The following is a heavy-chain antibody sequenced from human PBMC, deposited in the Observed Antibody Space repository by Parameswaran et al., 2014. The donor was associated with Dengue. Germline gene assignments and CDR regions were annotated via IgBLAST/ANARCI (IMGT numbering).Heavy chain of an antibody. Sequence: VRQAPGKGLEWIGSIYYSGSTYYNPSLKSRVTISVDTSKNQFSLKLSSVTAADTAVYYCASPLWFGESYFDYWGQGTLVTVSS. CDR3: ASPLWFGESYFDY. J-gene: IGHJ4*02. V-gene: IGHV4-39*01. D-gene: IGHD3-10*01. CDR2: IYYSGST.